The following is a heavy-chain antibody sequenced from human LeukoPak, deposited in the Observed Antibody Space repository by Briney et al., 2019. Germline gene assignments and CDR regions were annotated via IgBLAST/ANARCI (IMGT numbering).Heavy chain of an antibody. CDR1: GGSINNYY. D-gene: IGHD2-2*01. CDR2: IYTRGST. V-gene: IGHV4-4*07. Sequence: PSETLSLTCTVSGGSINNYYWSWIRQPAGKGLEWIGRIYTRGSTNYNPSLKSRVTISVDTSKNQFSLDLSSVTAADTAVDYCARQKCTSTSCLTKNAFDIWGQGTMVTVSS. CDR3: ARQKCTSTSCLTKNAFDI. J-gene: IGHJ3*02.